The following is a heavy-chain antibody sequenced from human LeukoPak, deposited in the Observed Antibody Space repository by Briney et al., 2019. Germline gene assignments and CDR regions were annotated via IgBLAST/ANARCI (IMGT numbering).Heavy chain of an antibody. J-gene: IGHJ4*02. V-gene: IGHV3-21*04. CDR3: ARDSSTSWSDY. CDR1: GFTFSTYN. CDR2: ISSRSSDI. Sequence: PGGSLRLSCAASGFTFSTYNMNWVRQAPGKGLEWVAYISSRSSDIYNADSLKGRFTISRDNAKNSLYLQMNSLRAEDTAVYYCARDSSTSWSDYWGQGTLVTVSS. D-gene: IGHD2-2*01.